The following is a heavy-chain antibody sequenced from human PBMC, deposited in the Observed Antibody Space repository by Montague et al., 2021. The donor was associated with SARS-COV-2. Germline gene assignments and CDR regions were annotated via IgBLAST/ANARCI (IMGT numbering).Heavy chain of an antibody. D-gene: IGHD2-2*01. Sequence: TLSLTCTVSGGSISSGGYYWSWIRQHPGKGLEWIGYIYYSGSTYYNPSLKSRVTISVDTSKNQFSLKLSSVTAADTAVYYCARNLRPAAMWGWFDPWGQGTLVTVSS. J-gene: IGHJ5*02. CDR1: GGSISSGGYY. CDR2: IYYSGST. V-gene: IGHV4-31*03. CDR3: ARNLRPAAMWGWFDP.